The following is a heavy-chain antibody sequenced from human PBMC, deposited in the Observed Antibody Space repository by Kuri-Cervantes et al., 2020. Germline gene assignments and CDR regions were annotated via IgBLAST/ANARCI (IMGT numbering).Heavy chain of an antibody. CDR3: ARGGAQQLEY. J-gene: IGHJ4*02. Sequence: SETLSLTCTVSGGSINNYYWNWIRQSPGKGLEWIGYISYSGSTNYNPSLKSRVTMSVDTSKNQFSLKLSSVTAADTAVYYCARGGAQQLEYWGQGTLVTVSS. D-gene: IGHD6-13*01. CDR2: ISYSGST. V-gene: IGHV4-59*01. CDR1: GGSINNYY.